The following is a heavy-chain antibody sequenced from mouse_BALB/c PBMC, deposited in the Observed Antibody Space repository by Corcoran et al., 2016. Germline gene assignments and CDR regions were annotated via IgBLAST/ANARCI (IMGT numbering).Heavy chain of an antibody. CDR2: INTYTGEP. CDR3: AITTVVATVAY. Sequence: QIQLVQSGPELKKPGETVKISCKASGYTFTNYGMNWVKQAPGKGLKWMGWINTYTGEPTYADDFKGRFAFSLETSASTAYLQINNLKNEYTATYFGAITTVVATVAYWGQGTLVTVSA. CDR1: GYTFTNYG. J-gene: IGHJ3*01. V-gene: IGHV9-3-1*01. D-gene: IGHD1-1*01.